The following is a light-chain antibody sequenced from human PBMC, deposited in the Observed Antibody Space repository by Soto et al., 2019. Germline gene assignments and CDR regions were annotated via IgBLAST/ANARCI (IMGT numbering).Light chain of an antibody. J-gene: IGKJ1*01. Sequence: ILLTQSAGPVSLSPGYRSTLSCRARQTVSSNFLAWYQQKPAQAPTLLIYGASTRENGIPARFSGSGSATDFTLTVSRLQPEDFAAYYCQQYYYTPHTFDPGTKVDIK. CDR2: GAS. CDR1: QTVSSNF. CDR3: QQYYYTPHT. V-gene: IGKV3-20*01.